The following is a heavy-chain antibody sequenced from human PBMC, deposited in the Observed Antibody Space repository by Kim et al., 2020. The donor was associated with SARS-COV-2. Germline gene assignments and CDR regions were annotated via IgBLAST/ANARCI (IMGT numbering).Heavy chain of an antibody. Sequence: SETLSLTCTVSGGSISSSSYYWGWIRQPPGKGLEWIGSIYYSGSTYYNPSLKSRVTISVDTSKNQFSLKLSSVTAADTAVYYCARRSYYGSGSYLWWWFDPWGQGTLVTVSS. V-gene: IGHV4-39*01. J-gene: IGHJ5*02. CDR3: ARRSYYGSGSYLWWWFDP. CDR2: IYYSGST. CDR1: GGSISSSSYY. D-gene: IGHD3-10*01.